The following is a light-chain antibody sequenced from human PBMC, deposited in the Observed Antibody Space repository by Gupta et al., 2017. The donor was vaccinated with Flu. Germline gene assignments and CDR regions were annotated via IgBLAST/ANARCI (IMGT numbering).Light chain of an antibody. CDR1: TGAVTYRSY. J-gene: IGLJ1*01. V-gene: IGLV7-43*01. Sequence: QTVVTQEPSLTVSPGGTVTPTCASSTGAVTYRSYANWIQQKPGQVPRDLSYTTNNRYSWTPARFAGSLLGGKAVLTLSGVQPEDEADYYRLLYYDGAHPYVFGTGTKVTVL. CDR3: LLYYDGAHPYV. CDR2: TTN.